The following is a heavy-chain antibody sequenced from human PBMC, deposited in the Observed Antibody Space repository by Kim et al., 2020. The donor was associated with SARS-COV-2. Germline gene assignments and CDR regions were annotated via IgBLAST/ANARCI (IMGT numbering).Heavy chain of an antibody. V-gene: IGHV3-15*01. Sequence: GGSLRLSCVASGFTFRHAWMSWVRQAPGKGLEWVGRVKSYSNGGTTDYNPPVTGRFIISREDSKNTLYLQMNSLISEDTGTYYCTTEEQWLAWGQGTRVT. D-gene: IGHD6-19*01. J-gene: IGHJ5*02. CDR2: VKSYSNGGTT. CDR1: GFTFRHAW. CDR3: TTEEQWLA.